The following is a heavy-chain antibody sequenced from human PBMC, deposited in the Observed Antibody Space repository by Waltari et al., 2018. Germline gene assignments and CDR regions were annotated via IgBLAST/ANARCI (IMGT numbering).Heavy chain of an antibody. CDR1: EFNFSSSW. J-gene: IGHJ4*02. CDR3: AIGGVETSWYWRY. V-gene: IGHV3-7*01. D-gene: IGHD6-13*01. Sequence: EVQVVESGGGLVKQGGSLRLACTALEFNFSSSWMTWVRQAPGKGLEWVANIKTDGSETYYVDSVKGRFTISRDNTKNSLYLQMSSLRAEDTAVYYCAIGGVETSWYWRYWGQGTLVTVSS. CDR2: IKTDGSET.